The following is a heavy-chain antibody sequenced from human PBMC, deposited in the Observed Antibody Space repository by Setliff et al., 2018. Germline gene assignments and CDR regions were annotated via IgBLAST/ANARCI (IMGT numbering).Heavy chain of an antibody. J-gene: IGHJ4*02. CDR1: GGSFSTYY. Sequence: PSETLSLTCAVYGGSFSTYYWIWIRQPPGKGLEWIGEINHSGSTNYNPSLKSRVTISVDTSKNQFSLKLSSVTAADTAVYYCARDPGWFGELSSHFDYWGQGTLVTVSS. V-gene: IGHV4-34*01. D-gene: IGHD3-10*01. CDR2: INHSGST. CDR3: ARDPGWFGELSSHFDY.